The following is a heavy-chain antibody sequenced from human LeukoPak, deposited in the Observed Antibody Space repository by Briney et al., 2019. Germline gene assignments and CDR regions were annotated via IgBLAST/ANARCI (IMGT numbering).Heavy chain of an antibody. CDR2: ISSSSSYI. CDR1: GFTFSSYG. CDR3: ARVFRYSSGRGYYYYYMDV. V-gene: IGHV3-21*01. J-gene: IGHJ6*03. Sequence: PGGSLRLSCAASGFTFSSYGMNWVRQAPGKGLEWVSSISSSSSYIYYADSVKGRFTISRDNAKNSLYLQMGSLRAEDMAVYYCARVFRYSSGRGYYYYYMDVWGKGTTVTVSS. D-gene: IGHD6-19*01.